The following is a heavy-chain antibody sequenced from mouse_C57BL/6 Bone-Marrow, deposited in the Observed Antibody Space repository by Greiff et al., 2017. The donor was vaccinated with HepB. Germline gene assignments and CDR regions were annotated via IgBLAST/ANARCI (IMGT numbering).Heavy chain of an antibody. J-gene: IGHJ4*01. CDR1: GYTFTSYW. V-gene: IGHV1-64*01. Sequence: QVQLKQPGAELVKPGASVKLSCKASGYTFTSYWMHWVKQRPGQGLEWIGMIHPNSGSTNYNEKFKSKATLTVDKSSSTAYMQLSSLTSEDSAVYYCARCDDGYPYYAMDYWGQGTSVTVSS. CDR3: ARCDDGYPYYAMDY. CDR2: IHPNSGST. D-gene: IGHD2-3*01.